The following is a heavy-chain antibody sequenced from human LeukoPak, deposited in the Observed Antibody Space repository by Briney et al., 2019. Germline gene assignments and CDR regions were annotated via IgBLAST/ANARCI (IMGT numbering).Heavy chain of an antibody. V-gene: IGHV3-9*01. CDR2: ISWNSGSI. Sequence: PGRSLGLSCAASGFTFDDYAMHWVRQAPGKGLEWVSGISWNSGSIGYADSVKGRFTISRDNAKNSLYLQMNSLRAEDTALYYCAKDKVVVAATPLYHYAFDIWGQGTMVTVSS. J-gene: IGHJ3*02. CDR1: GFTFDDYA. CDR3: AKDKVVVAATPLYHYAFDI. D-gene: IGHD2-15*01.